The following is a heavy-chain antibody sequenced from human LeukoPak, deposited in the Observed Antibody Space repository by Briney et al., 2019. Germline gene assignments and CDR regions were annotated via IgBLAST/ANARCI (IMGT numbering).Heavy chain of an antibody. CDR1: GFTFSSYD. CDR3: ARXSSTYDAFDI. V-gene: IGHV3-13*01. Sequence: GGSLRLSCAASGFTFSSYDMHWVRQATGKGLEWVSAIGTAGDTYYPGSVKGRFTISRENAKNSLYLQMNSLRAGDTAVYYCARXSSTYDAFDIWGQGTMVTVSS. D-gene: IGHD6-13*01. J-gene: IGHJ3*02. CDR2: IGTAGDT.